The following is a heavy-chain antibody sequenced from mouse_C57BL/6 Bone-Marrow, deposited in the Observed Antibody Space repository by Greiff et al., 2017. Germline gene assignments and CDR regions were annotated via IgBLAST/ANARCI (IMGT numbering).Heavy chain of an antibody. D-gene: IGHD1-1*01. V-gene: IGHV14-4*01. J-gene: IGHJ2*01. CDR2: IDPENGDT. CDR3: TQGTTVVPYYFDY. Sequence: SGAELVRPGASVKLSCTASGFNIKDDYMHWVKQRPEQGLEWIGWIDPENGDTEYASKFQGKATITADTSSNTAYLQLSSLTSEDTAVYYCTQGTTVVPYYFDYWGQGTTLTVSS. CDR1: GFNIKDDY.